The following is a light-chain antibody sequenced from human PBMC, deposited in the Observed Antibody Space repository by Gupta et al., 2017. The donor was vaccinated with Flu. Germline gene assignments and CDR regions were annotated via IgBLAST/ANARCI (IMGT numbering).Light chain of an antibody. CDR2: DVT. V-gene: IGLV2-11*01. Sequence: QSALPQPRSVSGSPGQSVTISCTGTSSDIGDYSYVSWFQQHPGKAPKLIIYDVTERSAGVPARFSGSKSGNTASLTIAGLQAEDEADYHCCSFAGSDTLVFGGGTKLTVL. CDR3: CSFAGSDTLV. CDR1: SSDIGDYSY. J-gene: IGLJ2*01.